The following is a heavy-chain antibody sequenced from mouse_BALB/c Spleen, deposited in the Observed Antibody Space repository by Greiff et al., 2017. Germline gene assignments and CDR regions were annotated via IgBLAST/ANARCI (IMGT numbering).Heavy chain of an antibody. CDR1: GYTFTSYW. CDR3: TMGGSMITTGAY. D-gene: IGHD2-4*01. CDR2: IYPGNSDT. Sequence: VQLQQSGTVLARPGASVKMSCKASGYTFTSYWMHWVKQRPGQGLEWIGAIYPGNSDTSYNQKFKGKAKLTAVTSTSTAYMELSCLTNEDSAVYYCTMGGSMITTGAYWGQGTLVTVSA. V-gene: IGHV1-5*01. J-gene: IGHJ3*01.